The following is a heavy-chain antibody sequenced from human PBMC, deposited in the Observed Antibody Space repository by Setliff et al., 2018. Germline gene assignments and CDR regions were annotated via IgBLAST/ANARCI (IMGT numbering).Heavy chain of an antibody. CDR3: ARDRGPTYYDFWSGYYWFDY. J-gene: IGHJ4*02. Sequence: ASVKVSCKASGYTFTGYYMHWVRQAPGQGLEWMGWISVYNSNTNYAEKLQGRVTVTTDTSTSTAYMELRSLRSDDTAVYYCARDRGPTYYDFWSGYYWFDYWGQGTLVTVSS. CDR1: GYTFTGYY. V-gene: IGHV1-18*04. D-gene: IGHD3-3*01. CDR2: ISVYNSNT.